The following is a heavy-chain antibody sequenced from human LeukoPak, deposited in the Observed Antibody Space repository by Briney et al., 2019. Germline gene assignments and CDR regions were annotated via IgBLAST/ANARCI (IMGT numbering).Heavy chain of an antibody. CDR1: GFTFSSYG. D-gene: IGHD3-22*01. CDR2: ISYDGSNK. CDR3: AKEPFAYDSSGYTDY. V-gene: IGHV3-30*18. Sequence: GGSLRLSCAASGFTFSSYGMHWVRQAPGKGLGWVAVISYDGSNKYYADSVKGRSTISRDNSKNTLYLQMNSLRAEDTAVYYCAKEPFAYDSSGYTDYWGQGTLVTVSS. J-gene: IGHJ4*02.